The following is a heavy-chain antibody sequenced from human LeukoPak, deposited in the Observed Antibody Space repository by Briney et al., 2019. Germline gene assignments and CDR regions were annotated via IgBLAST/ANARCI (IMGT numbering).Heavy chain of an antibody. V-gene: IGHV3-21*01. D-gene: IGHD6-19*01. CDR1: GFTFSSHS. Sequence: GGSLRLSCAASGFTFSSHSMNWVRQAPGKGLEWVSSISSKSTYIYYADSVKGRFTISGDNAKSSLYLQMNSLRAEDTAIYYCARIHIAVAGITDYWGQGTLVTVSS. CDR2: ISSKSTYI. CDR3: ARIHIAVAGITDY. J-gene: IGHJ4*02.